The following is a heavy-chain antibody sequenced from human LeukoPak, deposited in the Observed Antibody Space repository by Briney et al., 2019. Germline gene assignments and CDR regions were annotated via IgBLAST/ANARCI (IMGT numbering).Heavy chain of an antibody. Sequence: SETLSLTCTVSGGSISSSSYYWGWIRQPPGKGLEWVGSIYYSGSTYYNPSLKSRVTISVDTSKNQFSLKLSSVTAADTAVYYCARQDYDFWSGSPVGPFDIWGQGTMVTVSS. J-gene: IGHJ3*02. D-gene: IGHD3-3*01. CDR2: IYYSGST. CDR1: GGSISSSSYY. CDR3: ARQDYDFWSGSPVGPFDI. V-gene: IGHV4-39*01.